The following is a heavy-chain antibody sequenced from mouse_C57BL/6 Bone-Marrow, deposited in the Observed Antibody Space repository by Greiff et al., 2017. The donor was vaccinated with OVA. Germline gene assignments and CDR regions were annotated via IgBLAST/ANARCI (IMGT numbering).Heavy chain of an antibody. V-gene: IGHV1-85*01. J-gene: IGHJ3*01. CDR2: IYPRDGST. Sequence: QVQLKESGPELVKPGASVKLSCKASGYTFTSYDINWVKQRPGQGLEWIGWIYPRDGSTKYNEKFKGKATLTVDTSSSTAYMELHSLTSEDSAVYFCAGSAGFAYWGQGTLVTVSA. CDR3: AGSAGFAY. CDR1: GYTFTSYD.